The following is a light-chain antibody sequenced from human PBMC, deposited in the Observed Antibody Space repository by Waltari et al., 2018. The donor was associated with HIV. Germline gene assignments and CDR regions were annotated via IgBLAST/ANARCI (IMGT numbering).Light chain of an antibody. CDR3: SSYVGSSTSWL. V-gene: IGLV2-14*03. CDR2: DVT. J-gene: IGLJ3*02. Sequence: QSALTQPASVSGSPGQSLVISCTGTRDDVGYYTYVSWYQQHPGKVPKLVIYDVTSRPSGVSSRCSGSKSGNTASRTISGLRADDEADYYCSSYVGSSTSWLFGGGTKLTV. CDR1: RDDVGYYTY.